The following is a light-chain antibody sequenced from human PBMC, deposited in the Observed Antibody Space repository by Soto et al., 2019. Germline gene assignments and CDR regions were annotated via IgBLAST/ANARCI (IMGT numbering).Light chain of an antibody. J-gene: IGKJ2*01. CDR2: GAS. CDR3: HQYGSSPPKT. CDR1: QSVSSSY. V-gene: IGKV3-20*01. Sequence: EIVLTQSPGTLSLSQGERATLSCRASQSVSSSYLAWYQQKPGQAPRLLMYGASSRATGIPDRFSGSGSGTDFTLTISRLEPEDFAVYYCHQYGSSPPKTFGQGTKLEIK.